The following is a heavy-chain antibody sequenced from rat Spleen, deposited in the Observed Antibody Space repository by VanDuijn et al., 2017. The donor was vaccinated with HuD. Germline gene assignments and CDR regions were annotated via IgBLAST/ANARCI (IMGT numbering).Heavy chain of an antibody. V-gene: IGHV2-63*01. J-gene: IGHJ2*01. CDR2: MRFNGDP. D-gene: IGHD4-3*01. CDR1: GFSLTSYT. Sequence: QVQLKESGPGLVQPSQTLSLTCTVSGFSLTSYTVSWVRQPPGKGLEWMGRMRFNGDPSYSSTLKSRLSISRDTSKNQVFLKMHSLQTDDTGTYYCSRYNSGFDYWGQGVMVTVSS. CDR3: SRYNSGFDY.